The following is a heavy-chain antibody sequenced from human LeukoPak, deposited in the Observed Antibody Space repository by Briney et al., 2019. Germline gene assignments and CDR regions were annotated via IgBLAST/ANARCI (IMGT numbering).Heavy chain of an antibody. D-gene: IGHD1-26*01. V-gene: IGHV4-39*01. CDR2: IFYSGST. CDR3: ARQGVGATDF. Sequence: SSETLSLTCSVSGGSINSNGYYWAWIRQPPGKRPEWIGSIFYSGSTHYNPSLQSRITISADTSKGQFSLKLSSVAAADTAVYYCARQGVGATDFWGQGSLVTVSS. CDR1: GGSINSNGYY. J-gene: IGHJ4*02.